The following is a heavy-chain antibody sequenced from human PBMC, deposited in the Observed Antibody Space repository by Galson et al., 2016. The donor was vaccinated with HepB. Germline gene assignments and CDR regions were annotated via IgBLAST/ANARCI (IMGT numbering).Heavy chain of an antibody. J-gene: IGHJ6*04. CDR2: ISSNGGST. CDR3: AREDIVATISDDYYGMDV. D-gene: IGHD5-12*01. CDR1: GFTFSSYV. Sequence: SLRLSCAASGFTFSSYVMHWVRQGPGKGLEYVSSISSNGGSTYYANSVKGRFTISRDNSKNTLYLQMGSLRVEDMAVYYCAREDIVATISDDYYGMDVWGKGTTVTVSS. V-gene: IGHV3-64*01.